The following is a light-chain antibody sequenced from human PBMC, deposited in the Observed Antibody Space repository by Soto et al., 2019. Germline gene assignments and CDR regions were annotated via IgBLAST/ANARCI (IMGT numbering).Light chain of an antibody. CDR1: QSISNS. J-gene: IGKJ4*01. V-gene: IGKV1-5*03. CDR2: KAS. CDR3: RQYVSYPVT. Sequence: DIPMTQSPSTLSASVGDRVTITCRASQSISNSLAWYQQKPGKAPNLLIYKASSLESGVPSRFSGSGSGTEFTLTISSLQPEDFATYYCRQYVSYPVTFGGGTKVEMK.